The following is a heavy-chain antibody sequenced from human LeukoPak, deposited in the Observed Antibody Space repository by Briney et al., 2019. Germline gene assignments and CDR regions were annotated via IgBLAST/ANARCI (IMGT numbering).Heavy chain of an antibody. Sequence: GGSLRLSCAASGFTFSSYGMHWVRQAPGKGLEWVAVISYDGSNKYYADSVKGRFTISRDNSKNTLYLQMNSLRAEDTAVYYCASPIAAAGTFNYYGMDVWGQGTTVTVSS. J-gene: IGHJ6*02. CDR3: ASPIAAAGTFNYYGMDV. CDR1: GFTFSSYG. D-gene: IGHD6-13*01. V-gene: IGHV3-30*03. CDR2: ISYDGSNK.